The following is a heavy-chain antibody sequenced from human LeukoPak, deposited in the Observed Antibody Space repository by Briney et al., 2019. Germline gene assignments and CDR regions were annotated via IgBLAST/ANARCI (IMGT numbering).Heavy chain of an antibody. CDR2: IYYSGST. CDR3: AREGHDYGGNNGVDV. D-gene: IGHD4-23*01. J-gene: IGHJ6*02. V-gene: IGHV4-31*03. Sequence: PSETLSLTCTVSGGSISSGGYYWSWIRQHPGKGLEWIGYIYYSGSTYYNPSLKSRVTISVDTSKNQFSLKLSSVTAADTAVYYCAREGHDYGGNNGVDVWGQGTTVTVSS. CDR1: GGSISSGGYY.